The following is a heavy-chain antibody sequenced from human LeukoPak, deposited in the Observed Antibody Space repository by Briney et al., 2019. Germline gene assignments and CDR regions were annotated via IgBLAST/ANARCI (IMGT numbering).Heavy chain of an antibody. Sequence: SQTLSLTCAISGDSVSSDSAGWNWFRQSPSRGLEWLGRTYYVSKWYNDYAPPVKGRITISPDTFKNQLSLQLNFVTPEDTAVYYCAREIDGMDVWGQGTTVTVSS. CDR2: TYYVSKWYN. J-gene: IGHJ6*02. V-gene: IGHV6-1*01. D-gene: IGHD2-21*01. CDR3: AREIDGMDV. CDR1: GDSVSSDSAG.